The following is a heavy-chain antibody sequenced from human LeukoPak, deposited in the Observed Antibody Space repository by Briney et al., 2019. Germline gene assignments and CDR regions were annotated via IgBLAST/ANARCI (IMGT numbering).Heavy chain of an antibody. J-gene: IGHJ4*02. V-gene: IGHV4-30-4*01. D-gene: IGHD3-10*01. Sequence: PSETLSLTCTVSGGSISSGDYYWSWIRQPPGKGLEWIGYIYYSGSTYYNPSLKSRVTISVDTSKNQFSLKLSSVTAADTAVYYCARTTFSYYYGSGDYGLDYWGQGTLVTVSS. CDR3: ARTTFSYYYGSGDYGLDY. CDR2: IYYSGST. CDR1: GGSISSGDYY.